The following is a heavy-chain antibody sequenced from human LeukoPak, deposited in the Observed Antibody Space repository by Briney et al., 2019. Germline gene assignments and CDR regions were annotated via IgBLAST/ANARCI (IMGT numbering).Heavy chain of an antibody. CDR2: INWNVVRT. D-gene: IGHD4/OR15-4a*01. V-gene: IGHV3-20*04. Sequence: PGGSLRLSCASSGFTFEVYGMSWARQATGQGMEWVSGINWNVVRTHYSDSVKGRFTIYRDTSTNTLYPQMNTLRPEDTAAYFFARRAGAYSHPYDYWGQGTLVTVSS. J-gene: IGHJ4*02. CDR1: GFTFEVYG. CDR3: ARRAGAYSHPYDY.